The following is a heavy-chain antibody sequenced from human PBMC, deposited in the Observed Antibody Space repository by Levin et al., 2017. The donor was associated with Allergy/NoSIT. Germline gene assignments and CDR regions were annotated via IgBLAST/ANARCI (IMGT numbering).Heavy chain of an antibody. CDR2: IYYSGST. D-gene: IGHD1-26*01. CDR3: ARVWYSGSYYYYYGMDV. V-gene: IGHV4-59*01. J-gene: IGHJ6*02. Sequence: GSLRLSCTVSGGSISSYYWSWIRQPPGKGLEWIGYIYYSGSTNYNPSLKSRVTISVDTSKNQFSLKLSSVTAADTAVYYCARVWYSGSYYYYYGMDVWGQGTTVTVSS. CDR1: GGSISSYY.